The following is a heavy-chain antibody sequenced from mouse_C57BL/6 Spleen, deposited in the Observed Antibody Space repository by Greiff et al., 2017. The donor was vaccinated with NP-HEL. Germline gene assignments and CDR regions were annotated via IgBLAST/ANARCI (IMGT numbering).Heavy chain of an antibody. Sequence: QVQLQQPGAELVKPGASVKLSCKASGYTFTSYWMHWVKQRPGQGLEWIGMIHPNSGSTNYNEKFKSKATLTVDKSSSTAYMQLSSLTSEDSAVYYCAREGEGYYAMDYWGQGTSVTVSS. J-gene: IGHJ4*01. CDR3: AREGEGYYAMDY. V-gene: IGHV1-64*01. CDR1: GYTFTSYW. CDR2: IHPNSGST.